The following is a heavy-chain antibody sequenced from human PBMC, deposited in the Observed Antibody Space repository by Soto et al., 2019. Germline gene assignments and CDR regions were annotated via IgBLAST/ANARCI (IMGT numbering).Heavy chain of an antibody. J-gene: IGHJ5*02. Sequence: SLTLSLTSTVFDGYISSLYWRRIRKTKGKGLEWIGYIYYSGSTNYNPSLKSRDTISVDTSKNQFPLKLSSVTAADTAVYYCARDQVTIFGVVPTGWFDIWGQGTLVSVSS. CDR3: ARDQVTIFGVVPTGWFDI. D-gene: IGHD3-3*01. CDR2: IYYSGST. CDR1: DGYISSLY. V-gene: IGHV4-59*11.